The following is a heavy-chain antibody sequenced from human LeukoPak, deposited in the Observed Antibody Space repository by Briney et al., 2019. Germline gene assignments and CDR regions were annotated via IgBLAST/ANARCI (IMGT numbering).Heavy chain of an antibody. CDR2: VNSNGGT. Sequence: PSETLSLTCTVSGGSISTFSWNWIRQPPGQGLEWIGYVNSNGGTNNNSSLKSRVTVSLDMSKNQFSLKLSSATAADTAVYYCARDAGGTWFDPWGQGILVTVSS. CDR3: ARDAGGTWFDP. J-gene: IGHJ5*02. CDR1: GGSISTFS. V-gene: IGHV4-59*01.